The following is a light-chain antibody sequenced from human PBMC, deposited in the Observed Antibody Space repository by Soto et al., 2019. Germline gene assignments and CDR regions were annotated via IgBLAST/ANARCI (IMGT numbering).Light chain of an antibody. J-gene: IGLJ2*01. CDR1: TFNIGYNH. Sequence: QSVLTQPPSVSAAPGQKVTISCSGATFNIGYNHVSWYQHLPGTAPKLLIYDSDKRPSGISDRFSGSKSGTSATLGITGLQTGDEADYYCGSLNSSLSAVVFGGGTKLTVL. V-gene: IGLV1-51*01. CDR2: DSD. CDR3: GSLNSSLSAVV.